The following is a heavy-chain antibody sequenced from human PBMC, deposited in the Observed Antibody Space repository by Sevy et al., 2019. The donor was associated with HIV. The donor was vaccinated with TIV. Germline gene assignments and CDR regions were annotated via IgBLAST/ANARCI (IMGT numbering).Heavy chain of an antibody. V-gene: IGHV1-2*02. D-gene: IGHD4-17*01. Sequence: ASVKVSCKAARYTFTDYYVHWVRQGPGQGLEWMGWINPNNGGTKYAQRFQGRVTMTRDTSINTAYMELGSLTSDDTAVYYCARLTTMPTSDDYGMDVWGQGTTDTVSS. CDR1: RYTFTDYY. CDR2: INPNNGGT. CDR3: ARLTTMPTSDDYGMDV. J-gene: IGHJ6*02.